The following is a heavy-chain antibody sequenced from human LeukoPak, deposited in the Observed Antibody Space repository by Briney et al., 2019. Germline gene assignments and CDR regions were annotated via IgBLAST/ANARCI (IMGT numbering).Heavy chain of an antibody. CDR3: AKDMPKYYYDSSGPLDY. D-gene: IGHD3-22*01. V-gene: IGHV3-9*01. CDR1: GFTFDDYA. Sequence: PGRSLRLSCAASGFTFDDYAMHWVRQAPGKGLEWVSGISWNSGSIGYADSVKGRFTISRDNAKNSLYLQMNSLRAEDTALYYCAKDMPKYYYDSSGPLDYWGQGTLVTVSS. CDR2: ISWNSGSI. J-gene: IGHJ4*02.